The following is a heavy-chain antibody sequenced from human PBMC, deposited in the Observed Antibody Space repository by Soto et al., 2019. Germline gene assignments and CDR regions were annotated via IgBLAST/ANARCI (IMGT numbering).Heavy chain of an antibody. D-gene: IGHD3-22*01. CDR3: AKAQLPPEQLYYYDSSGQFEYYFDY. V-gene: IGHV3-23*01. CDR2: TSGSGGST. Sequence: GGSLRLSCAASAFTFSSYAMSWVRQAPGKGLEWVSATSGSGGSTYYADSVKGRFTISRDNSKNTLNLQMNSLRAEDTAVYYCAKAQLPPEQLYYYDSSGQFEYYFDYWGQGTLVTVSS. J-gene: IGHJ4*02. CDR1: AFTFSSYA.